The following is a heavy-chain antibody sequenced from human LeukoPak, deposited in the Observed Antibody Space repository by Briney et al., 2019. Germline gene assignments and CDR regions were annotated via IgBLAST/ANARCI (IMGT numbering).Heavy chain of an antibody. D-gene: IGHD3-3*01. CDR1: GDSTSSYY. Sequence: SETLSPTCSVSGDSTSSYYWSWIRPSAGKGLEWVGRIYTSGSTNYNPSLKSRVTMSVYTSKNQLYLKLSSVTAADTAVYYCAREIEAGLGVSFDIWGQGTMVTVSS. CDR2: IYTSGST. CDR3: AREIEAGLGVSFDI. V-gene: IGHV4-4*07. J-gene: IGHJ3*02.